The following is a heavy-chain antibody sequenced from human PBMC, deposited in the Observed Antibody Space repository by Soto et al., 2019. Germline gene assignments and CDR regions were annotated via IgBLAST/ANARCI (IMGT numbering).Heavy chain of an antibody. CDR3: ARDGTEYYGEYYDY. V-gene: IGHV3-11*01. CDR1: GFTFSDYY. Sequence: PGGSLRLSSATSGFTFSDYYMSWIRQAPGKGLEWVSYIGTRGNTKYYADSVRGRFTISRDNAKNSLYLQMNSLRADDTAVYYCARDGTEYYGEYYDYWGQGIPVTVSS. J-gene: IGHJ4*02. CDR2: IGTRGNTK. D-gene: IGHD4-17*01.